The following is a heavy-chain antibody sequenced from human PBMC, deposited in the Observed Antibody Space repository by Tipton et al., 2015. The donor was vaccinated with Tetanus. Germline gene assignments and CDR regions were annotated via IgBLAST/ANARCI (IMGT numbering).Heavy chain of an antibody. V-gene: IGHV4-30-2*03. CDR3: ARIYDFCSGYYSDH. J-gene: IGHJ4*02. D-gene: IGHD3-3*01. CDR2: VYNRGGT. CDR1: GVSMRNGGYS. Sequence: TLSLTCDVSGVSMRNGGYSWSWVRQPPGKGLEWIGSVYNRGGTYYNPSPKSRGTISVDTSKNQFSLKLSSVTAADTAVYYCARIYDFCSGYYSDHWGQRTLVTVSS.